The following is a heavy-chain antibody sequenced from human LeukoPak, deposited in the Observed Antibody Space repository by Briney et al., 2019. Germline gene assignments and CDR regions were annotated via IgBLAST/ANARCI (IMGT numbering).Heavy chain of an antibody. CDR2: ISSSNAII. D-gene: IGHD2-2*01. Sequence: GGSLRLSCAASGFTFSDYYMSWIRQAPGKGLEWVSHISSSNAIIYYADSVKGRFTISRDNAKNTLYLQMNSLRAEDTAVYYCARDLKYQLLGGRFNYYYYYMDVWGKGTTVTVSS. J-gene: IGHJ6*03. V-gene: IGHV3-11*01. CDR1: GFTFSDYY. CDR3: ARDLKYQLLGGRFNYYYYYMDV.